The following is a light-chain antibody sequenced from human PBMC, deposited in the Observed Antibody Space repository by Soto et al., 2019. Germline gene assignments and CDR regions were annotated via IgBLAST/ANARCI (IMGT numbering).Light chain of an antibody. J-gene: IGLJ2*01. V-gene: IGLV2-8*01. CDR3: IQGLPPVL. Sequence: QSALTQPPSASGSPGQSVTISCTGTSSDVGAYNYVSWYQQHPGKAPKLIVHDVSKRPSGVPDRFSGSKSGNTASMTISGLQAEDEADCAHIQGLPPVLLGGGTQLTVL. CDR2: DVS. CDR1: SSDVGAYNY.